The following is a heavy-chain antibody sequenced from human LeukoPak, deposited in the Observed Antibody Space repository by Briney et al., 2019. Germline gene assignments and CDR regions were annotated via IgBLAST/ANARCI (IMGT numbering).Heavy chain of an antibody. Sequence: ASVKVSCKASGYTFTSYYMHWVRQAPGQGLEWMGIINPSGGSTSYAQKFQGRVTMTRDTSTSTVYMELSSLRSEDTVVYYCARDCWAVALAPWGQGTLVTVSS. D-gene: IGHD6-19*01. V-gene: IGHV1-46*01. J-gene: IGHJ4*02. CDR3: ARDCWAVALAP. CDR1: GYTFTSYY. CDR2: INPSGGST.